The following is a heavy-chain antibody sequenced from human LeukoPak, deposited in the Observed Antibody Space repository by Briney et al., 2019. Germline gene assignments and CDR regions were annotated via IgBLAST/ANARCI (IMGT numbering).Heavy chain of an antibody. CDR1: GGSISSSNW. Sequence: SGTLSLTCAVSGGSISSSNWWSWVRQPPGKGLEWIGEIYHSGSTNYNPSLKSRVTISVDKSKNQFSLKLSSVTAADTAVYYCARVKSGYSSGWDPIDYWGQGTLVTVSS. CDR3: ARVKSGYSSGWDPIDY. CDR2: IYHSGST. J-gene: IGHJ4*02. D-gene: IGHD6-19*01. V-gene: IGHV4-4*02.